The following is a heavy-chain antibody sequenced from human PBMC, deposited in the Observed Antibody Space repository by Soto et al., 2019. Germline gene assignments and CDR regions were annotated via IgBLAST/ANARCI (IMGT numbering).Heavy chain of an antibody. CDR2: IYPGDSDT. J-gene: IGHJ3*02. V-gene: IGHV5-51*01. D-gene: IGHD2-21*01. CDR1: GYSFTSYW. CDR3: ARRDAILWYRRSDAFDS. Sequence: GESLKISCKGSGYSFTSYWIGWVRQMHGKGLEWMGIIYPGDSDTRYSPSFQGQVTISADKSISTAYLQWSSLKASDTATYYCARRDAILWYRRSDAFDSWGQGTMVT.